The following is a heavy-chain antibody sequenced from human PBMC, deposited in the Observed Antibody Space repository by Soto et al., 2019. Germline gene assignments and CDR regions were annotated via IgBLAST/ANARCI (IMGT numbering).Heavy chain of an antibody. J-gene: IGHJ4*02. CDR3: ARGGYYYLFDY. CDR2: IYYSGST. CDR1: GGSISSYY. Sequence: SETLSLTCSVSGGSISSYYWSWIRQPPGKGLEWIGYIYYSGSTNYNPSLKSRVTISVDTSKNQFSLKLSSVTAADTAVYYCARGGYYYLFDYWGQGTLVTVSS. D-gene: IGHD3-22*01. V-gene: IGHV4-59*01.